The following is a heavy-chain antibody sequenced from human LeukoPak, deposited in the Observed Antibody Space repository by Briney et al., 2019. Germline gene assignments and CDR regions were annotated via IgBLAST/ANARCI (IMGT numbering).Heavy chain of an antibody. CDR3: ARALTPLYTGGSQEAFDI. CDR1: GYTFTGYY. D-gene: IGHD1-26*01. CDR2: INPNSGGT. J-gene: IGHJ3*02. V-gene: IGHV1-2*02. Sequence: GASVKVSCKASGYTFTGYYMHWVRQAPGQGLEWMGWINPNSGGTNYAQKFQGRVTMTRDTSISTAYMELSRLRSDDTAVYYCARALTPLYTGGSQEAFDIWGQGTMVTVSS.